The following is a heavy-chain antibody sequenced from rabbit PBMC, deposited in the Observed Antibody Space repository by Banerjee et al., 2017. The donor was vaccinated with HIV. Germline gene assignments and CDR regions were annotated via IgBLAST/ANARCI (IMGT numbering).Heavy chain of an antibody. CDR3: ARDRATISGYAFSL. Sequence: QEQLEESGGDLVKPEGSLTLTCTASGFSFTNKYVMCWVRQAPGKGLEWIACINTSSGNTVYASWAKGRFTISKTSSTTVTLQVTSLTAADTATYFCARDRATISGYAFSLWGQGTLVTVS. V-gene: IGHV1S45*01. CDR2: INTSSGNT. J-gene: IGHJ4*01. CDR1: GFSFTNKYV. D-gene: IGHD1-1*01.